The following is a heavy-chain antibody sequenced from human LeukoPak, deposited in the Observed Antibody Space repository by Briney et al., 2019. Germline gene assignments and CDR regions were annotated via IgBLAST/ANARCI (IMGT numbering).Heavy chain of an antibody. J-gene: IGHJ3*02. CDR3: ATYYDYIWGSYRYNLGAFDI. D-gene: IGHD3-16*02. V-gene: IGHV4-59*01. Sequence: SETLSLTCTVSGASISSYYWSWIRQPPGKGLEWIGYIYYSGSTNYNPSLKSRVTISVDTSKNQFSLKLSSVTAADTAVYYCATYYDYIWGSYRYNLGAFDIWGQGTMVTVSS. CDR2: IYYSGST. CDR1: GASISSYY.